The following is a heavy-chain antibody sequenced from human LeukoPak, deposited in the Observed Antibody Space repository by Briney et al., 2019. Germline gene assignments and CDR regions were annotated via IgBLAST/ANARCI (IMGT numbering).Heavy chain of an antibody. J-gene: IGHJ4*02. Sequence: SETLSLTCTVSGDSINNNVYYWGWIRQPPGKGLEWIGEINHSGSTNYNPSLKSRVTISVDTSKNQFSLKLSSVTAADTAVYYCARGYPFGVGGSYWRGGFDYWGQGTLVTVSS. CDR3: ARGYPFGVGGSYWRGGFDY. V-gene: IGHV4-39*07. CDR1: GDSINNNVYY. CDR2: INHSGST. D-gene: IGHD1-26*01.